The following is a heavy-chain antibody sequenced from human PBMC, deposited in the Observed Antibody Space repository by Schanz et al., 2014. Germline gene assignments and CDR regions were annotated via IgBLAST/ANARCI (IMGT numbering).Heavy chain of an antibody. CDR2: IWNNGVTK. CDR3: ARPRFDYGEVDY. Sequence: VQLVESGGGLVKPGGSLRLSCAASGFTFSSSGIHWFRQPAGKGLEWVAVIWNNGVTKYYADSVRGRFTISRDRFQNTLYLRMSSLRAEDTAVYYCARPRFDYGEVDYWGQGTLVTVSS. J-gene: IGHJ4*02. D-gene: IGHD4-17*01. CDR1: GFTFSSSG. V-gene: IGHV3-33*08.